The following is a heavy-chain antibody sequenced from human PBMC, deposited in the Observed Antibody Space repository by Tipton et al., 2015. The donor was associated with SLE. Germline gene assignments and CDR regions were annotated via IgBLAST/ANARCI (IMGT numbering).Heavy chain of an antibody. D-gene: IGHD3-3*01. CDR2: IYDTGYT. CDR3: GRLQFIFAGMDV. Sequence: TLSLTCSVSGGSMNFLYWSWVRQPPGKGLEFIGLIYDTGYTNYNPSLKSRVTISADTSKNQFSLTVRSVTAADTAVYYCGRLQFIFAGMDVWGKGTTVTVSS. CDR1: GGSMNFLY. V-gene: IGHV4-59*11. J-gene: IGHJ6*04.